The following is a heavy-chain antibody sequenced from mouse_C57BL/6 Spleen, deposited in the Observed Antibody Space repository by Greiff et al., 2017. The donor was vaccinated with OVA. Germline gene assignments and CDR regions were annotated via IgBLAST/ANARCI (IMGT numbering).Heavy chain of an antibody. CDR1: GFTFSSYG. J-gene: IGHJ1*03. CDR3: ASFGSSGWYFDV. D-gene: IGHD1-1*01. V-gene: IGHV5-6*01. CDR2: ISSGGSYT. Sequence: EVNLVESGGDLVKPGGSLKLSCAASGFTFSSYGMSWVRQTPDKRLEWVATISSGGSYTYYPDSVKGRFTISRDNAKNTLYLQMSSLKSEDTAMYYCASFGSSGWYFDVWGTGTTVTVSS.